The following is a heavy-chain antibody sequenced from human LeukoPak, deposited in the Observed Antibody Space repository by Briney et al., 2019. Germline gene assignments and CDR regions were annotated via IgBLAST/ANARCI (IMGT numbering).Heavy chain of an antibody. V-gene: IGHV4-31*03. J-gene: IGHJ4*02. CDR2: IYYSGST. D-gene: IGHD3-10*01. Sequence: PSQTLSLTCTVSGGSISSGGYYWSWIRQHPGEGLEWIGYIYYSGSTYYNPSLKSRVTISVDTSKNQFSLKLSSVTAADTAVYYCARSYGSGSAGYDYWGQGTLVTVSS. CDR3: ARSYGSGSAGYDY. CDR1: GGSISSGGYY.